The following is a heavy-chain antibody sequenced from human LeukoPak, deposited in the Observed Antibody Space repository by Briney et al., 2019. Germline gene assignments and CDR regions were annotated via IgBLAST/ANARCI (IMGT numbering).Heavy chain of an antibody. V-gene: IGHV3-21*01. D-gene: IGHD2-2*01. J-gene: IGHJ5*02. CDR2: ISTSSRYI. Sequence: GGSLRLSCAASGFVFSGYWMSWVRQAPGKGLEWVSSISTSSRYIYYKDSVRGRFTISRDDAKNSLYLEMNSLRAEDTAVYYCARADCSSSTCYLRRSWFDPWGQGALVTVSS. CDR3: ARADCSSSTCYLRRSWFDP. CDR1: GFVFSGYW.